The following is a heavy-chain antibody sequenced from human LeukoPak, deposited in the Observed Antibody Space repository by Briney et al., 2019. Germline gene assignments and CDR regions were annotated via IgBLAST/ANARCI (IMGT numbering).Heavy chain of an antibody. CDR1: GFTVSSNY. J-gene: IGHJ4*02. V-gene: IGHV3-53*01. Sequence: GGSLRLSCAASGFTVSSNYMSWVRQAPGKGLEWVSIIYSDGSRYYADYVKGRFTISRDNSKNTLYLQMNSLRAEDTAVYYCARETSGWSYTFDYWGQGTLVTVSS. CDR2: IYSDGSR. CDR3: ARETSGWSYTFDY. D-gene: IGHD6-19*01.